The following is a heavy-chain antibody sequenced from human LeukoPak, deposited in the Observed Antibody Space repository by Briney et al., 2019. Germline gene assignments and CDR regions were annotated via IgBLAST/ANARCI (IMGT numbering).Heavy chain of an antibody. D-gene: IGHD3-22*01. CDR1: GHTLLDLS. CDR2: FHPENGET. V-gene: IGHV1-24*01. CDR3: ARGGYYYDSSGYFFDY. J-gene: IGHJ4*02. Sequence: GASVKVSCKVSGHTLLDLSIHWVRQAPGKGLEWMAGFHPENGETIYTQSFQGRVTMTRNTSISTAYMELSSLRSEDTAVYYCARGGYYYDSSGYFFDYWGQGTLVTVSS.